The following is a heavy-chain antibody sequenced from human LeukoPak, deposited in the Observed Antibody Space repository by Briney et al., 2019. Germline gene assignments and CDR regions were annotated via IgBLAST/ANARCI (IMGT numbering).Heavy chain of an antibody. V-gene: IGHV3-23*01. CDR3: ARELREGSSGWFYYYYGMDV. Sequence: GGSLRLSCAASGFTFSNYAMSWVSQAPGKGLECVSAISDSGDKTDYADSVRGRFTIYRDNSKDTLYLQMNSLGAADTAVYYCARELREGSSGWFYYYYGMDVWGQGTTVTVSS. CDR2: ISDSGDKT. J-gene: IGHJ6*02. CDR1: GFTFSNYA. D-gene: IGHD6-19*01.